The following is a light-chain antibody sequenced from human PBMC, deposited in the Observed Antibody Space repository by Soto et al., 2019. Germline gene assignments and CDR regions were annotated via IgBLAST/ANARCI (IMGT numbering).Light chain of an antibody. CDR1: QGINNY. V-gene: IGKV1-9*01. CDR2: AAT. Sequence: DIQLTQSPSFLSASVGDRVTITCRASQGINNYLAWYQQKPGKAPKLLSYAATTLPSGVPSRFSGSGSGTEFTLPISSLQPEDFATYYCQQLNSYPRFTFGQGTRLEIK. CDR3: QQLNSYPRFT. J-gene: IGKJ5*01.